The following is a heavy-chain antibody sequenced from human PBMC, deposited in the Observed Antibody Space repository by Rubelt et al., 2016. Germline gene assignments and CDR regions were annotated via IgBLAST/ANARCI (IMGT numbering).Heavy chain of an antibody. CDR3: ARGELIVVAHDAFDI. D-gene: IGHD3-22*01. CDR1: GGSFSGYY. Sequence: QVQLQQWGAGLLKPSETLSLTRAVYGGSFSGYYWSWIRQAPGKGLEWIGEINHSGSTNYNPSLKSRVAISVDTSKNQFSLKLTSVTAADTAVYYCARGELIVVAHDAFDIWGQGTMVTVSS. CDR2: INHSGST. V-gene: IGHV4-34*01. J-gene: IGHJ3*02.